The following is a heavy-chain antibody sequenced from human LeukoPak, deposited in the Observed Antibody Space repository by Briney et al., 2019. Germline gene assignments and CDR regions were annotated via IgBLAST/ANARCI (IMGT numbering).Heavy chain of an antibody. V-gene: IGHV3-7*01. D-gene: IGHD3-10*01. CDR2: IKQDGSEK. CDR1: GFTFSSYW. J-gene: IGHJ5*02. CDR3: ARAGYYGSGSQSGWFDP. Sequence: GGSLRLSCAASGFTFSSYWMSWVRQAPGKGLEWVANIKQDGSEKYYVDSVKGRFTISRDNAKNSLYLQMNSLRAEDTAVYYCARAGYYGSGSQSGWFDPWGQGTLVTVSS.